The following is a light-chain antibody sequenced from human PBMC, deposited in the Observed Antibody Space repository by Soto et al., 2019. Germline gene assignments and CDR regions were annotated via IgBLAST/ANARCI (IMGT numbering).Light chain of an antibody. Sequence: DIQMTQSPSTLSGSVGDRVTITCRASQTISSWLAWYQQKPGKAPKLLIYKASTLKSGVPSRFRGSGSGTDFTLTISNLQPEDLATFYCQQSFSRPMYTFGQGTKVEIK. CDR2: KAS. V-gene: IGKV1-5*03. CDR1: QTISSW. J-gene: IGKJ2*01. CDR3: QQSFSRPMYT.